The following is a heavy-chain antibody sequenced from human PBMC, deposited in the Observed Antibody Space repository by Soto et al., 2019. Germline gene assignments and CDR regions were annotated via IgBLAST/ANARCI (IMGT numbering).Heavy chain of an antibody. CDR3: AKEHSGLYSRHYFDF. CDR2: VSYDGSDH. J-gene: IGHJ4*02. V-gene: IGHV3-30*18. D-gene: IGHD6-19*01. Sequence: QVQLVQSGAEVKKPGASVKVSCKASGYTFTTYGMHWLRQAPGKGLEWVAVVSYDGSDHYYADSVKGRFTVSKDKSKNTLFLQMNSLRAEDTAMYYCAKEHSGLYSRHYFDFWGQGTLVTVSS. CDR1: GYTFTTYG.